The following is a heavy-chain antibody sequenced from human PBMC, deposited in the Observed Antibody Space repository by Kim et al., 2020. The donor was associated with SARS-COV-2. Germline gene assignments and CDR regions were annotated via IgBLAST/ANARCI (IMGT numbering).Heavy chain of an antibody. CDR3: ATEGGTSGRRGYFDS. Sequence: GGSLRLSCSASGFSIINWVGHAAGQGLEWGADMSFDVFSNYFVDSVKGRFTISRDDSKNAVYLELNSLRDEDSAVYYCATEGGTSGRRGYFDSWGQGTLVTVSS. J-gene: IGHJ4*02. CDR2: MSFDVFSN. V-gene: IGHV3-30-3*01. D-gene: IGHD2-2*01. CDR1: GFSII.